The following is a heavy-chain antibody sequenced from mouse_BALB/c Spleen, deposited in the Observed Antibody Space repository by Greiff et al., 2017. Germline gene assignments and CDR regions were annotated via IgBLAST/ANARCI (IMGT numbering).Heavy chain of an antibody. J-gene: IGHJ4*01. CDR3: ARGGIYYYGSSYDYYAMDY. D-gene: IGHD1-1*01. V-gene: IGHV1-9*01. CDR1: GYTFSSYW. CDR2: ILPGSGST. Sequence: QVQLQQSGAELMKPGASVKISCKATGYTFSSYWIEWVKQRPGHGLEWIGEILPGSGSTNYNEKFKGKATFNADKSSTTAYMQLSSLTSEASAVYYCARGGIYYYGSSYDYYAMDYWGQGTSVTVSS.